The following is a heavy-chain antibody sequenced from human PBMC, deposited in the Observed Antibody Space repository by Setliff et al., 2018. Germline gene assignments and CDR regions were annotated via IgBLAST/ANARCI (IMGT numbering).Heavy chain of an antibody. Sequence: GGSLRLSCAASGFLYSNNAFHWVRQTPGKGLEWVAVISYDGTITHYVDSVKGRFAISTSTAYMELSSLRSEDTAVYYCAADQPKEWLRYYYYGMDVWGQGTTVTVSS. CDR1: GFLYSNNA. CDR3: AADQPKEWLRYYYYGMDV. J-gene: IGHJ6*02. CDR2: ISYDGTIT. D-gene: IGHD3-3*01. V-gene: IGHV3-30*09.